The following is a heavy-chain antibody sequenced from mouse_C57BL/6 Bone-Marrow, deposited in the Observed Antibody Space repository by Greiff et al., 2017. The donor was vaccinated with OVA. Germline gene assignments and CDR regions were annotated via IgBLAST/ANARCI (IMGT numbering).Heavy chain of an antibody. Sequence: QVHVKQPGAELVKPGASVKVSCKASGYTFTSYWMHWVKQRPGQGLEWIGRIHPSDSDTNYNQKFKGKATLTVDKSSSTAYMQLSSLTSEDSAVYYCAIIPLYYYGSAWYFDVWGTGTTVTVSS. CDR3: AIIPLYYYGSAWYFDV. J-gene: IGHJ1*03. CDR1: GYTFTSYW. V-gene: IGHV1-74*01. D-gene: IGHD1-1*01. CDR2: IHPSDSDT.